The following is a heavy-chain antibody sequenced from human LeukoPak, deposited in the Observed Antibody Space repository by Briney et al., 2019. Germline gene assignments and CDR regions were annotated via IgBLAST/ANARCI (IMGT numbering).Heavy chain of an antibody. CDR3: ARDGEQWLVRNWFDP. D-gene: IGHD6-19*01. V-gene: IGHV3-33*01. CDR2: IWYDGSNK. Sequence: PGGSLRLSCAASGFTFSSYGMHWVRQAPGKGLEGVAVIWYDGSNKYYADSVKGRFTISRDNSKNTLYLQMNSLRAEDTAVYYCARDGEQWLVRNWFDPWGQGTLVSVSS. CDR1: GFTFSSYG. J-gene: IGHJ5*02.